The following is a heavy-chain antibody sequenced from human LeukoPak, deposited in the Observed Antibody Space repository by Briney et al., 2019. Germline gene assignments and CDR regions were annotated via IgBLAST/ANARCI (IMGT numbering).Heavy chain of an antibody. CDR1: GFTVSSNY. D-gene: IGHD3-22*01. CDR2: IYSGGST. J-gene: IGHJ4*02. CDR3: ARGVDYYENSGTIDY. V-gene: IGHV3-53*01. Sequence: GGSLRLSCAASGFTVSSNYMTWVRQAPGKGLEWVSVIYSGGSTDYADSVKGRFTISRDNSKNTLYLQMNSLRAEDTAVYYCARGVDYYENSGTIDYWGQGTLVTVSS.